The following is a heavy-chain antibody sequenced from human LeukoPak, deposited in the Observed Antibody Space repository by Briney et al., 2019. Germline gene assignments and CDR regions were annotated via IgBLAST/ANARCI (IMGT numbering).Heavy chain of an antibody. CDR2: IYYSGSA. V-gene: IGHV4-59*12. CDR3: ARGRDRRLYYYGSGSYPFDP. D-gene: IGHD3-10*01. Sequence: SETLSLTCTVSGGSISSYYWNWIRQPPGMGLEWIGYIYYSGSANYNPSLKSRVTISVDTSKNQFSLKLSSVTAADTAVYYCARGRDRRLYYYGSGSYPFDPWGQGTLVTVSS. CDR1: GGSISSYY. J-gene: IGHJ5*02.